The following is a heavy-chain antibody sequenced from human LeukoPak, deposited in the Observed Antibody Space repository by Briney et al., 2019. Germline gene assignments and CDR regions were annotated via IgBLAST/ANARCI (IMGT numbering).Heavy chain of an antibody. Sequence: PSETLSLICAVYGGSFSGYYWSWIRQPPGKGLEWIGEINHSGSTNYNPSLKSRVTISVDTSKNQFSLKLSSVTAADTAVYYCARARGYYDRDLDYWGQGTLVTVSS. V-gene: IGHV4-34*01. CDR1: GGSFSGYY. CDR3: ARARGYYDRDLDY. J-gene: IGHJ4*02. D-gene: IGHD3-22*01. CDR2: INHSGST.